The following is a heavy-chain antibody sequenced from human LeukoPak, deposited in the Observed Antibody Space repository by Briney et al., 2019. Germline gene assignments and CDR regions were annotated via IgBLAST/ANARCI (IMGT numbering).Heavy chain of an antibody. V-gene: IGHV1-18*01. J-gene: IGHJ5*02. Sequence: GASVKVSFKASGYTFTSYGISWVRQAPGQGLEWMGCISAYNGNTNYAQKLQGRVTMTTDTSTSTAYMELRSLRSDDTAVYYCARGPSSSRYQYNWFDPWGQGTLVTVSS. CDR1: GYTFTSYG. CDR3: ARGPSSSRYQYNWFDP. CDR2: ISAYNGNT. D-gene: IGHD6-13*01.